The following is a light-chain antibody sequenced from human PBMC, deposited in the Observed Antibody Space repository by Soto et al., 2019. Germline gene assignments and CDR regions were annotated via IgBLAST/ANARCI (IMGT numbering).Light chain of an antibody. V-gene: IGKV3-15*01. CDR3: QQYDNLPPWT. CDR1: PTIGTN. Sequence: EIILTQSPATLSVSPGGRATLSCRASPTIGTNLVWYRQRPGQAPRLLIHGASARATGIPARFRGSGSGTEFTLTVTNLQSEDFSVYYCQQYDNLPPWTFGQGTKV. CDR2: GAS. J-gene: IGKJ1*01.